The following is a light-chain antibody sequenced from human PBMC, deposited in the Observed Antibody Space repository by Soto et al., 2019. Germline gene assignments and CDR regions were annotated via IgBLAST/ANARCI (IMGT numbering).Light chain of an antibody. J-gene: IGKJ3*01. CDR3: QQYNSYSFT. V-gene: IGKV1-5*03. Sequence: DIQMTQSPSTLSASVGDRVTITCRASQSISSWLAWYQRKPGKAPKLLIYKASSLESGVPSRFSGSGSGTEFTLTISSLQSDDFATYYCQQYNSYSFTFGPGTKVDIK. CDR1: QSISSW. CDR2: KAS.